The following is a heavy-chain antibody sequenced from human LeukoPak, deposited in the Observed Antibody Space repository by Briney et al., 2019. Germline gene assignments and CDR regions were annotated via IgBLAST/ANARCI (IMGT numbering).Heavy chain of an antibody. CDR3: ARRSAGRYYFDY. CDR2: IYYSGST. D-gene: IGHD6-13*01. V-gene: IGHV4-59*08. J-gene: IGHJ4*02. CDR1: GGSISSYY. Sequence: SETLSLTCTVSGGSISSYYWSWIRQPPGKGLEWIGYIYYSGSTNYNPSLKSRVTISVDTSKNQFSLKLSSVTAADTAVYYCARRSAGRYYFDYWGQGTLVTVSP.